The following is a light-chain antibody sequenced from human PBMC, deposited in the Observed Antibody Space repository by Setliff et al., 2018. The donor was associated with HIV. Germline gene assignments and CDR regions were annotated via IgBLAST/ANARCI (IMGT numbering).Light chain of an antibody. CDR1: SSDVGGYNY. CDR3: SSFAGNNSFV. Sequence: QSVLTQPPSASGSPGQSITISCTGASSDVGGYNYVSWYQHHPGKAPKLMIYEVDERPSGVPDRFSGSKSGNTASLTVSGLRAEDEADYFCSSFAGNNSFVFGTGTKVTVL. V-gene: IGLV2-8*01. CDR2: EVD. J-gene: IGLJ1*01.